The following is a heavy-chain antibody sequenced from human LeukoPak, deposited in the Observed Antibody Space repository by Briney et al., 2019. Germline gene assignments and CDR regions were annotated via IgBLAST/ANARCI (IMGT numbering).Heavy chain of an antibody. J-gene: IGHJ4*02. Sequence: GGSLRLSCAASGFTFDDYAMHWVRQAPGKGLEWVSGISWNSGSIGYADSVKGRFTISRDNAKNSLYLQMNSLRAEDTAVYYCARDWASVALDYWGQGTLVTVSS. V-gene: IGHV3-9*01. CDR1: GFTFDDYA. CDR2: ISWNSGSI. D-gene: IGHD4-23*01. CDR3: ARDWASVALDY.